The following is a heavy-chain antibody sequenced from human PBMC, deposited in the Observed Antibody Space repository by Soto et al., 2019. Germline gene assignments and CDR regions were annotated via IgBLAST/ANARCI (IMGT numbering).Heavy chain of an antibody. D-gene: IGHD3-22*01. CDR1: GGSISSNSYY. Sequence: QLQLQESGPGLVKPSETLSLTCTVSGGSISSNSYYWGWIRQPPGKGLEWIGSIYYSGKTDYNPSLKSRVTISVDTSKNQFSMKLSSVTAADTAVYYCARYDWTSGYFRAYWGQGSLVTVSS. J-gene: IGHJ4*02. V-gene: IGHV4-39*01. CDR3: ARYDWTSGYFRAY. CDR2: IYYSGKT.